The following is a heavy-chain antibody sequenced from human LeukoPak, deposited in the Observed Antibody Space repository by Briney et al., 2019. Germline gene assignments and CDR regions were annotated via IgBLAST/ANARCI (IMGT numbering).Heavy chain of an antibody. V-gene: IGHV4-59*01. CDR3: ARGPTHSGSYPLDY. Sequence: PSETLSLTCTVSGGSISSYYWSWIRQPPGKGLEWIGYIYYSGSTNYNPSLKSRVTISVDTSKNQFSLKLSSVTAADTAVYYCARGPTHSGSYPLDYWGQGTLVTVSS. J-gene: IGHJ4*02. CDR2: IYYSGST. D-gene: IGHD1-26*01. CDR1: GGSISSYY.